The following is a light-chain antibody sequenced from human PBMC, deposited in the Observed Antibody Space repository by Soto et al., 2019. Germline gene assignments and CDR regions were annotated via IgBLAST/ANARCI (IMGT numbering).Light chain of an antibody. CDR3: QQYGDSPNT. CDR1: QSVSSSY. CDR2: GAS. V-gene: IGKV3-20*01. J-gene: IGKJ2*01. Sequence: EIVLTQYPGTLSLSPGERATLSCRASQSVSSSYLAWYQQKPGQAPRLLIYGASSRATGIPDRFSGSGSGTDFALTISRLEPEDCAVYYCQQYGDSPNTFGQGTKLEIK.